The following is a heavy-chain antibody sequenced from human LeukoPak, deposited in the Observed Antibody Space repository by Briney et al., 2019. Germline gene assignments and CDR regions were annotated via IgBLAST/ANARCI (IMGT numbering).Heavy chain of an antibody. CDR1: GGSISSHY. V-gene: IGHV4-59*11. CDR3: ARALAAAGKAEYFQH. CDR2: IYYSGST. Sequence: KPSETLSLTCTVSGGSISSHYWSWIRQPPGKGLEWIGYIYYSGSTNYNPSLKSRVTISVDTSKNQFSLKLSSVTAADTAVYYCARALAAAGKAEYFQHWGQGTLVTVSS. J-gene: IGHJ1*01. D-gene: IGHD6-13*01.